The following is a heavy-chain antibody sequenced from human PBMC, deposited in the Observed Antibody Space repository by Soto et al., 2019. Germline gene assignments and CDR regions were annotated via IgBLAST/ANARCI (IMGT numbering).Heavy chain of an antibody. CDR2: ISGSGGST. CDR3: AKGFLTGYYYFDY. J-gene: IGHJ4*02. V-gene: IGHV3-23*01. Sequence: EVQLLESGGGLVQPGGSLRLSCAASGFTFSSYAMSWVRQAPGKGLEWVSAISGSGGSTYYAGSVKGRFTIARDNSKNTLYLQMNSLRAEDTAVYYCAKGFLTGYYYFDYWGQGTLVTVSS. D-gene: IGHD3-9*01. CDR1: GFTFSSYA.